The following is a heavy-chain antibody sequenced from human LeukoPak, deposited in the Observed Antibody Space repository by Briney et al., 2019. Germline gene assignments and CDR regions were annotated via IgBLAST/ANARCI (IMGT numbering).Heavy chain of an antibody. CDR1: GFTFSSYS. CDR2: ISSSSSYI. V-gene: IGHV3-21*04. Sequence: GGSLRLSCAASGFTFSSYSMNWVRQAPGKGLEWVSSISSSSSYIYYADSVKGRFTISRDNAKNSLYLQMNSLRAEDTAVYYCAKGAYGDDYYYYGMDVWGQGTTVTVSS. J-gene: IGHJ6*02. D-gene: IGHD4-17*01. CDR3: AKGAYGDDYYYYGMDV.